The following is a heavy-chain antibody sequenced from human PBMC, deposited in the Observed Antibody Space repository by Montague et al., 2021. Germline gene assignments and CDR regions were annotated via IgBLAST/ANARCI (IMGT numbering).Heavy chain of an antibody. Sequence: SETLSLTCAVSGGSISSNNWWTWVRQPSGKGLEWIGEIFHNGSTTYSPPLKSRVTISMDKSKNQSSLKLTSVTAADTAVYYCARVAAWGYYDTSGPNWFDPWGQGTLVTVSS. J-gene: IGHJ5*02. V-gene: IGHV4-4*02. CDR1: GGSISSNNW. D-gene: IGHD3-22*01. CDR2: IFHNGST. CDR3: ARVAAWGYYDTSGPNWFDP.